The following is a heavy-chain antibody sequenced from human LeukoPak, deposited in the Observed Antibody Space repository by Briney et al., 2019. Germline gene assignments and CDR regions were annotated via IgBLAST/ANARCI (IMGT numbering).Heavy chain of an antibody. CDR3: ARGGHYDYVWGSYRPLVY. J-gene: IGHJ4*02. CDR2: INHSGST. V-gene: IGHV4-34*01. D-gene: IGHD3-16*02. Sequence: SETLSLTCAVYGGSFSGYYWSWIRQPPGKGLEWIGEINHSGSTNYNPSLKSRVTISVDTSKNQFSLKLSSVTAADTAVYYCARGGHYDYVWGSYRPLVYWGQGTLVTVSS. CDR1: GGSFSGYY.